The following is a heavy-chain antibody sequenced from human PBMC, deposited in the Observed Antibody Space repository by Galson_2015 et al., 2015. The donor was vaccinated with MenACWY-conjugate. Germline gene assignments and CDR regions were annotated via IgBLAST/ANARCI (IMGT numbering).Heavy chain of an antibody. CDR2: IYPDDSEI. V-gene: IGHV5-51*01. J-gene: IGHJ3*01. CDR3: ARHRRIAARPIFFDV. D-gene: IGHD6-6*01. Sequence: QSGAEVKKPGESLKISCKGSGYRFDSHWLGWVRQVPGKGLEWMGIIYPDDSEIMYSPAFHGQVTISADKSISTAFLQWNSLKASDSAIYYCARHRRIAARPIFFDVWGQGTVVTVFS. CDR1: GYRFDSHW.